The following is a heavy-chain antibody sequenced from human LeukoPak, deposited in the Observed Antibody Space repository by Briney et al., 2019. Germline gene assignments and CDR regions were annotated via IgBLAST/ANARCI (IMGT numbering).Heavy chain of an antibody. CDR2: IYTSGST. CDR3: ARDSLTWIQLLSWFDP. V-gene: IGHV4-4*07. D-gene: IGHD5-18*01. CDR1: GGSISSYY. J-gene: IGHJ5*02. Sequence: SETLSLTCTVSGGSISSYYWSWIRQPAGKGLEWIGRIYTSGSTNYNPSLKSRVTMSVDTSKNQFSLKLSSVTAADTAVYYCARDSLTWIQLLSWFDPWGQGTLVTVSS.